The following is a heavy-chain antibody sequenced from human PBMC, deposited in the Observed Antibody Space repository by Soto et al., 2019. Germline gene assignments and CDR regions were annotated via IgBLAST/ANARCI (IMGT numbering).Heavy chain of an antibody. J-gene: IGHJ4*02. V-gene: IGHV1-46*01. CDR2: INPNGGST. CDR1: GYTFIHYY. D-gene: IGHD2-21*01. CDR3: ARSLLQGDF. Sequence: QVQLVQSGAEVKKPGASVKISCKASGYTFIHYYIHWVRQAPGQGLEWMAIINPNGGSTNYAQKFQGRVTVTSDTSTTTVSMELNSLESDDMAVYFCARSLLQGDFWGQGSLVTVSS.